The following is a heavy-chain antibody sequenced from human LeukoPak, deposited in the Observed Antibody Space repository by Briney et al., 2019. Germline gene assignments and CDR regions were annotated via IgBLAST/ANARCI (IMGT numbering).Heavy chain of an antibody. J-gene: IGHJ4*02. V-gene: IGHV3-33*06. CDR3: AKRAGYSSGYTDY. CDR1: GFTFSSYG. Sequence: GGSLRLSCAASGFTFSSYGMHWVRRAPGKGLEWVAVIWYDGSNKYYADSVKGRFTISRDNSKNTLYLQMNSLRAGDTAVYYCAKRAGYSSGYTDYWGQGTLVTVSS. CDR2: IWYDGSNK. D-gene: IGHD6-19*01.